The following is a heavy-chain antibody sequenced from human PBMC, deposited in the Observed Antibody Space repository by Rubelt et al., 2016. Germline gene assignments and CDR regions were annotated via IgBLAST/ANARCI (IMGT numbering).Heavy chain of an antibody. CDR1: GDPINTNNYY. CDR2: LFSGST. V-gene: IGHV4-39*01. J-gene: IGHJ4*02. D-gene: IGHD2-21*01. Sequence: QLHLHESGPGQVRPSETLSLTCTVSGDPINTNNYYWGWIRQPPGKGLQWIGSLFSGSTYYNPSLKSRVTISVDRSKNQFSLPLVSVTAADASVYYCTRRAWDCGDSNYYFHYWGQGTLVTVSS. CDR3: TRRAWDCGDSNYYFHY.